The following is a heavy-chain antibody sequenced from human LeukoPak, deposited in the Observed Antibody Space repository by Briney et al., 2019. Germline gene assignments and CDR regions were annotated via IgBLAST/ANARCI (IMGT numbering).Heavy chain of an antibody. Sequence: SQTLSLTCAVSGGSISSGGDSWRWIRQPPGKGLEWIGYIYHSGSTYYNPPLKSRVTISVDRSKNQFSLKLSSVTAADTAVYYCARAPHAFDIWGQGTMVTVSS. CDR2: IYHSGST. J-gene: IGHJ3*02. V-gene: IGHV4-30-2*01. CDR3: ARAPHAFDI. CDR1: GGSISSGGDS.